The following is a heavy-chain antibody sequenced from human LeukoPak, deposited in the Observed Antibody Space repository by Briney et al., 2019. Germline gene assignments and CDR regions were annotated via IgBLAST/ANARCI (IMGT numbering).Heavy chain of an antibody. CDR1: GGSFSGYY. CDR3: ARRYSSGWYQGYFQH. V-gene: IGHV4-34*01. Sequence: SETLSLTCAVYGGSFSGYYWSWIRQPPGKGLEWIGEINHSGSTNYNPSLKSRVTISVDTSKNQFSLKLSSVTAADTAVYYCARRYSSGWYQGYFQHWGQGTLVTVSS. J-gene: IGHJ1*01. CDR2: INHSGST. D-gene: IGHD6-19*01.